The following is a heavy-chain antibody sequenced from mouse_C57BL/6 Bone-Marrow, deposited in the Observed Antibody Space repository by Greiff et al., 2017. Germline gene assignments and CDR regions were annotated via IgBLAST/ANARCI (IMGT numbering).Heavy chain of an antibody. Sequence: VQLQQSGAELAKPGASVKMSCKASGYTFTSYWMHWVKQRPGQGLEWIGYINPSTGYTEYNQKFKDKATLTADKSSSTAYMQLSSLTSEDSAVYYCARAGNYRYDEYYFDYWGQGTTLTVSS. CDR2: INPSTGYT. CDR3: ARAGNYRYDEYYFDY. CDR1: GYTFTSYW. D-gene: IGHD2-14*01. J-gene: IGHJ2*01. V-gene: IGHV1-7*01.